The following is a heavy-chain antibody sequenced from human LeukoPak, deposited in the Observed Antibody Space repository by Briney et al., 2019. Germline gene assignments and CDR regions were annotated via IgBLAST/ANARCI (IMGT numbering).Heavy chain of an antibody. CDR3: ARAFGGVIVNDY. Sequence: ASVKVSCKASGYTFTGYYMHWVRQASGQGLEWMGRINPNSGGTNYAQKFQGRVTMTRDTSISTAYMELSRLRSDDTAVYYCARAFGGVIVNDYWGQGTLVTVSS. D-gene: IGHD3-16*02. CDR2: INPNSGGT. V-gene: IGHV1-2*06. CDR1: GYTFTGYY. J-gene: IGHJ4*02.